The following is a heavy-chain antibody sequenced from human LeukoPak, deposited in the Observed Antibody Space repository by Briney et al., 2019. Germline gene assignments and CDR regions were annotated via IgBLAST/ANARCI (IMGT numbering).Heavy chain of an antibody. CDR1: GGSTSSYY. V-gene: IGHV4-59*01. D-gene: IGHD6-6*01. J-gene: IGHJ3*02. Sequence: SETLSLTCTVSGGSTSSYYWSWIRQPPGKGVGWIGYTFYSGSTNYNPSLKSRVTISVDTSKNQFSLNLRSVTAADTAVFYCARVHRLVPGPFHIWGQGTMVIVSS. CDR3: ARVHRLVPGPFHI. CDR2: TFYSGST.